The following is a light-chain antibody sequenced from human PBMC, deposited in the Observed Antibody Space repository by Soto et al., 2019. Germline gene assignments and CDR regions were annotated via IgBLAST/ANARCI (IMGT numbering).Light chain of an antibody. Sequence: DIQMTQSPSTLSASVGDRVTITCRASQSISGSLAWYQQKPGKAPKFLIYDASSLESGVPSRFSGSGSGTEFTHTISSLQPDDFASYYCQQYNNYYTFGQGTKLEIK. CDR1: QSISGS. V-gene: IGKV1-5*01. J-gene: IGKJ2*01. CDR3: QQYNNYYT. CDR2: DAS.